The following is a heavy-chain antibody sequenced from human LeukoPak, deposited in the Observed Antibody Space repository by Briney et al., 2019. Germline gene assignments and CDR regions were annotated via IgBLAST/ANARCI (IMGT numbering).Heavy chain of an antibody. D-gene: IGHD6-19*01. V-gene: IGHV4-4*07. Sequence: PSETLSLSCTVSGGSISNYHWTWIRQPAGKGLEWIGQIHTSGSTNYNPPLKSRVTMSIDTPENQVSLTMRSVTAADTAVYYCARRDYSSGWSFDKWGQGTLVTVSS. J-gene: IGHJ4*02. CDR2: IHTSGST. CDR3: ARRDYSSGWSFDK. CDR1: GGSISNYH.